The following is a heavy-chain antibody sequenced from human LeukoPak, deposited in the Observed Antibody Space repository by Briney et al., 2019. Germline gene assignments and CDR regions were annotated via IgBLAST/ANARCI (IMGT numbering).Heavy chain of an antibody. CDR2: IYYSGST. Sequence: PSETLSLTCTVSGGSISSSSYYWGWIRQPPGKGLEWIGSIYYSGSTYYNPSLKSRVTISVDTSKNQFSLKLSSVTAADTAVYYCARLKVATDCFDYWGQGTLVTVSS. CDR1: GGSISSSSYY. V-gene: IGHV4-39*01. CDR3: ARLKVATDCFDY. D-gene: IGHD5-12*01. J-gene: IGHJ4*02.